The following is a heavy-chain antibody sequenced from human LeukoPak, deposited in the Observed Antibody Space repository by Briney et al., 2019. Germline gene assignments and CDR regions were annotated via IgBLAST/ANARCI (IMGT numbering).Heavy chain of an antibody. CDR3: TRPYYLDSGSYYNVWAFDI. Sequence: SVKVSCKTSGGTLSTYAISWVRQAPGQGLEWMGSIIPIFGTTNYAQKFRGRVTITADESKSTASMELASLRSEDTAVYYCTRPYYLDSGSYYNVWAFDIWGQGTRVIVFS. V-gene: IGHV1-69*13. J-gene: IGHJ3*02. CDR1: GGTLSTYA. D-gene: IGHD3-10*01. CDR2: IIPIFGTT.